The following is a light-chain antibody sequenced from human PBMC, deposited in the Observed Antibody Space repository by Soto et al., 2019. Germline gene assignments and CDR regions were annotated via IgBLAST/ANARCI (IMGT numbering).Light chain of an antibody. Sequence: EIVMTQSPATLSVSPGERATLSCRASQSVSSNLAWYQQKPGQAPRLLIYGASTRATGIPARFSGSGSGTEFTLTISSLQSEDFAVYYCLQYNNWPLSFTFGPGTKVDIK. CDR2: GAS. CDR1: QSVSSN. CDR3: LQYNNWPLSFT. J-gene: IGKJ3*01. V-gene: IGKV3-15*01.